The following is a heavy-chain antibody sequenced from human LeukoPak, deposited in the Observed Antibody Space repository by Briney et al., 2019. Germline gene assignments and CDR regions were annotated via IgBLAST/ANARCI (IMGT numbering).Heavy chain of an antibody. D-gene: IGHD3-10*01. CDR3: AREGRLYGSGFYSWFDP. Sequence: PGGSLRLSCAASGFTFSSYAMHWVRQAPGKGLEWVAVISYDGSNKYYADSVKGRFTISRDNSKNTLYLQMNSLRAEDTAVYYCAREGRLYGSGFYSWFDPWGQGTLVTVSS. V-gene: IGHV3-30-3*01. CDR2: ISYDGSNK. CDR1: GFTFSSYA. J-gene: IGHJ5*02.